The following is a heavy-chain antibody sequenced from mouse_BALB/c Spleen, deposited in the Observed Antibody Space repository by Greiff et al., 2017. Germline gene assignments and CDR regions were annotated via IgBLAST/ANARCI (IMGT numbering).Heavy chain of an antibody. D-gene: IGHD2-1*01. CDR1: GYSITSDYA. J-gene: IGHJ1*01. V-gene: IGHV3-2*02. Sequence: VQLKESGPGLVKPSQSLSLTCTVTGYSITSDYAWNWIRQFPGNKLEWMGYISYSGSTSYNPSLKSRISITRDTSKNQFFLQLNSVTTEDTATYYCAGYYGNYEGYFDVWGAGTTVTVSS. CDR2: ISYSGST. CDR3: AGYYGNYEGYFDV.